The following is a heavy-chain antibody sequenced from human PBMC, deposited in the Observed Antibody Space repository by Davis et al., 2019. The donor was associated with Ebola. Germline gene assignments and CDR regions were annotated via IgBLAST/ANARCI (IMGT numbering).Heavy chain of an antibody. J-gene: IGHJ3*02. D-gene: IGHD1-26*01. V-gene: IGHV1-18*04. CDR3: ARTSIVGTTTTASDI. Sequence: AASVKVSCKASGYTFTNYYMHWVRQAPGQGLEWMGWLSAYNGNTNYAQKVQGRVTMTTDTSTGTAYLDLRSLRSDDTAVYFCARTSIVGTTTTASDIWGQGTLVTVSS. CDR2: LSAYNGNT. CDR1: GYTFTNYY.